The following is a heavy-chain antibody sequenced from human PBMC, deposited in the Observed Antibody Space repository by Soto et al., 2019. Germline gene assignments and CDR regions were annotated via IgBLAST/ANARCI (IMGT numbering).Heavy chain of an antibody. CDR3: ARSGSIAAAGYYYYGMDV. J-gene: IGHJ6*02. CDR1: GGTFSSYA. CDR2: IIPIFGTA. D-gene: IGHD6-13*01. Sequence: QVQLVQSGAEVKKPGSSVKVSCKASGGTFSSYAISWVRQAPGQGLEWMGGIIPIFGTANYAQKFQGRVTITADKSPRTAYMELSSLRSEDTALYYCARSGSIAAAGYYYYGMDVWGQGTTVTVSS. V-gene: IGHV1-69*06.